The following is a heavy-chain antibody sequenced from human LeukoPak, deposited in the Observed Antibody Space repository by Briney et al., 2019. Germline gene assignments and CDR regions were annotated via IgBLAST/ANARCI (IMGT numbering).Heavy chain of an antibody. CDR2: INHSGST. J-gene: IGHJ4*02. D-gene: IGHD5-24*01. CDR3: ARRRLGYYFDY. V-gene: IGHV4-34*01. CDR1: GGSFSGYY. Sequence: PSETLSLTCAVYGGSFSGYYWSWIRQPPGKGLEWIGEINHSGSTNYNPSLKSRVTLSADTSKNQFSLTLNSVTAADTAVYYCARRRLGYYFDYWGQGTLVTVSS.